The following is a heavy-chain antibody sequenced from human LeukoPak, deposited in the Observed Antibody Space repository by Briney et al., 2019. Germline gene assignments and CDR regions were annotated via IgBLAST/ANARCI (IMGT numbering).Heavy chain of an antibody. Sequence: SETLSLTCTVSGDPIRRSSEYWAWIRQAPGKGLEWIGTIYYSGTTYYSPSLKSRVTLSVDTSKNQFSLKLTSVTAADTAVYYCAREAFGVFGVVKPIHYWGQGILVTVSA. V-gene: IGHV4-39*07. CDR1: GDPIRRSSEY. J-gene: IGHJ4*02. CDR2: IYYSGTT. CDR3: AREAFGVFGVVKPIHY. D-gene: IGHD3-3*01.